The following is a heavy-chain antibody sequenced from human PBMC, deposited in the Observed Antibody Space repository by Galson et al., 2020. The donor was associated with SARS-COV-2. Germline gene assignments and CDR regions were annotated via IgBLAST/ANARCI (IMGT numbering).Heavy chain of an antibody. D-gene: IGHD3-22*01. V-gene: IGHV4-38-2*02. J-gene: IGHJ2*01. Sequence: SETLSLTCTVSGYSVSTTNYWGWVRQPPGRGLELIGSVYPSGTTYSNPSLKSRVTIPVDTSKNQFSLRLDSVTAADTALYYCARQGVNMIVLVTVPGWYFDLWGRGTLVTVSS. CDR2: VYPSGTT. CDR3: ARQGVNMIVLVTVPGWYFDL. CDR1: GYSVSTTNY.